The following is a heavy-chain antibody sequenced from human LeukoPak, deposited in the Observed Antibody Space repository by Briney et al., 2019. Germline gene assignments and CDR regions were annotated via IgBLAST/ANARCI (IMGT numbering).Heavy chain of an antibody. D-gene: IGHD5-12*01. Sequence: ASVKVSCKASGYTFTSYDINWVRQATGQGLEWMGWMNPNSGNTGYAQKFQGRVTMTRNTSISTAYMELSSLRSEDTAVYYCARGYSGYDYHYYYGMDVWGQGTTVTVSS. CDR2: MNPNSGNT. J-gene: IGHJ6*02. V-gene: IGHV1-8*01. CDR3: ARGYSGYDYHYYYGMDV. CDR1: GYTFTSYD.